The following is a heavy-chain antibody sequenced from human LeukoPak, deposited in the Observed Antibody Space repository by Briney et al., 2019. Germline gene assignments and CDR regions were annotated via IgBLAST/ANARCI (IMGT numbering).Heavy chain of an antibody. Sequence: GGSLRFSCVASGFTFTSHSLNWLRQAPGKGLEWVASINTNSDYILYAESLKGRFSISRDNARNSVFLQMNSLAAEDTALYYCARDWRNKYSNSWSRGEWYFDLWGRGTLVSVSS. D-gene: IGHD6-13*01. CDR2: INTNSDYI. V-gene: IGHV3-21*01. J-gene: IGHJ2*01. CDR1: GFTFTSHS. CDR3: ARDWRNKYSNSWSRGEWYFDL.